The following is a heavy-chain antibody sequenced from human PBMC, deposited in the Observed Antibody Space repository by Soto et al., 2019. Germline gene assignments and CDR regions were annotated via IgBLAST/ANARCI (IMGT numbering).Heavy chain of an antibody. CDR2: IYYSGST. V-gene: IGHV4-59*02. J-gene: IGHJ4*02. Sequence: SETLSLTCTVSGGSVSSYYWSWIRQPPGKGLEWIGYIYYSGSTYYNPSLKSRVTISVDRSKNQFSLKLSSVTAADTAVYYCARGPPNTYWGQGTLVTVSS. D-gene: IGHD2-8*01. CDR3: ARGPPNTY. CDR1: GGSVSSYY.